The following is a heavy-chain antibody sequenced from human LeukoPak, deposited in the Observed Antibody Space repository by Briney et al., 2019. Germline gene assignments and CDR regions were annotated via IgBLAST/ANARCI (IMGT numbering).Heavy chain of an antibody. Sequence: PSETLSLTCTVSGGSISSSSYYWGWIRQPPGKGLEWIGSIYFSGSTYYNPSLKSRLTISLDTSNNQFSLKLSSVTAADTAVYYCAKAPDYYDTSAFDYWGQGTLVTVSS. CDR1: GGSISSSSYY. D-gene: IGHD3-22*01. J-gene: IGHJ4*02. CDR3: AKAPDYYDTSAFDY. CDR2: IYFSGST. V-gene: IGHV4-39*07.